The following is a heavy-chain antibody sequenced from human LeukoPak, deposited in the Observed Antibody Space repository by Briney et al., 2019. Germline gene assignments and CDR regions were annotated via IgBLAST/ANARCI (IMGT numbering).Heavy chain of an antibody. J-gene: IGHJ4*02. CDR1: GFSLSTSGVG. Sequence: SGPTLVNPTQTLTLTCTFSGFSLSTSGVGVGWIRQPPGTALEWLALIYWDDDKRYSPSLKTRLTISKDTSKNQVVLTMTNMDPVDTATYYCARMYYYDSSGYFDYWGQGTLVTVSS. V-gene: IGHV2-5*02. D-gene: IGHD3-22*01. CDR3: ARMYYYDSSGYFDY. CDR2: IYWDDDK.